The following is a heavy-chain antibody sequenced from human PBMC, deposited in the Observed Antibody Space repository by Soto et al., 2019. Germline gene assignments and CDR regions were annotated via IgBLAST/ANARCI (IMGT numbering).Heavy chain of an antibody. CDR1: GFTVSSSF. Sequence: EVQLVETGGGLIQPGGSLRLCCALSGFTVSSSFMSWVRQPPGKGLQWVSVIYSVGTTYYADSVKGRFTVSRDNSENTLYLQMDSLRAEDTAVYFCARVLFTMSLGVLYAMDVWDQGTTVTVSS. CDR3: ARVLFTMSLGVLYAMDV. CDR2: IYSVGTT. V-gene: IGHV3-53*02. J-gene: IGHJ6*02. D-gene: IGHD3-10*01.